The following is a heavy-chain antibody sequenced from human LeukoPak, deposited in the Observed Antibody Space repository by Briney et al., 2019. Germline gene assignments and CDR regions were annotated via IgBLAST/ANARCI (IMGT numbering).Heavy chain of an antibody. D-gene: IGHD6-19*01. V-gene: IGHV4-59*01. CDR1: GGSISSYY. Sequence: SETLSLTCTVSGGSISSYYWSWIRQPPGKGLEWIGYIYYSGTTNYNPSLKSRVTISVDTSKNQFSLKLSSVTAADTAVYYCARLGDSSGPPFDYWGQGTLVTVSS. CDR2: IYYSGTT. CDR3: ARLGDSSGPPFDY. J-gene: IGHJ4*02.